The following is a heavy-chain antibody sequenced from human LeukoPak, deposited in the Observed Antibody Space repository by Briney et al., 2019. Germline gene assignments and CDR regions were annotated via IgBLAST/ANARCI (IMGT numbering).Heavy chain of an antibody. D-gene: IGHD3-22*01. CDR1: GFTFDDYA. CDR3: AKGYYYDSNPIDY. J-gene: IGHJ4*02. CDR2: ISWNSGSI. Sequence: GGSLRLSCAASGFTFDDYAMYWVRQAPGKGLEWASGISWNSGSIGYADSVKGRFTISRDNAKNSLYLQMNSLRAEDTALYYCAKGYYYDSNPIDYWGQGTLVTVSS. V-gene: IGHV3-9*01.